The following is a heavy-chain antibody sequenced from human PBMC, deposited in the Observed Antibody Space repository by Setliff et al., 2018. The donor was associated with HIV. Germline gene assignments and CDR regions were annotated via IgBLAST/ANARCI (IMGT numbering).Heavy chain of an antibody. Sequence: ASVKVSCKASGYTFISYATHWVRQAPGQSLEWMGWITGGSGNTKSSQKFQGRVTITRDTSASTAYMELSSLRSEDTGVYYCAIGSSNWPHRPNNYYFDYWGQGTPVTVSS. V-gene: IGHV1-3*01. CDR1: GYTFISYA. CDR2: ITGGSGNT. D-gene: IGHD6-13*01. J-gene: IGHJ4*02. CDR3: AIGSSNWPHRPNNYYFDY.